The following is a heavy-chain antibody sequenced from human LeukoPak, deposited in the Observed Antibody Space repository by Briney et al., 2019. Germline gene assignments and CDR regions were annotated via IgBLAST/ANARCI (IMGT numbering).Heavy chain of an antibody. J-gene: IGHJ4*02. CDR2: IKQDGSEK. D-gene: IGHD3-22*01. CDR3: ATPLDYYDTSGYHQGGD. CDR1: GFTFGDTW. V-gene: IGHV3-7*03. Sequence: GGSLRLSCAASGFTFGDTWMNWVRQVPGQGLEWVANIKQDGSEKFYVASVKGRFTISRDNAKNSLYLQMNSLRAEDTAVYYCATPLDYYDTSGYHQGGDWGQGTLVTVSS.